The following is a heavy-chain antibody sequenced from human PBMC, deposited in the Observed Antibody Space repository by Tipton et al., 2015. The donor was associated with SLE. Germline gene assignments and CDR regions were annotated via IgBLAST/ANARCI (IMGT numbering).Heavy chain of an antibody. Sequence: TLSLTCTVSGGSISSHYWSWIRQPPGKGLEWIGYIYYSGSTNYNPPLKSRVTISVDTSKNQFSLKLRSVTAADTAVYYCAGAWQGYCSGGTCYVLDYWGQGTLVTGSS. CDR3: AGAWQGYCSGGTCYVLDY. V-gene: IGHV4-59*11. J-gene: IGHJ4*02. CDR1: GGSISSHY. D-gene: IGHD2-15*01. CDR2: IYYSGST.